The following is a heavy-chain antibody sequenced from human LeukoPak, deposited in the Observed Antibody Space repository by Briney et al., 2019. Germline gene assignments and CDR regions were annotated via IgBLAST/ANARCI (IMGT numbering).Heavy chain of an antibody. D-gene: IGHD3/OR15-3a*01. CDR1: GFTFSSYA. Sequence: GGSLRLSCAASGFTFSSYAMSWVRQAPGKGLEWVSTISGSGGSTYYADSVKGRFTISRDNSKNTLYLQMNSLRAEDTAVYYCAKGYDFWSGYYDYWGQGTLVTVSS. V-gene: IGHV3-23*01. J-gene: IGHJ4*02. CDR2: ISGSGGST. CDR3: AKGYDFWSGYYDY.